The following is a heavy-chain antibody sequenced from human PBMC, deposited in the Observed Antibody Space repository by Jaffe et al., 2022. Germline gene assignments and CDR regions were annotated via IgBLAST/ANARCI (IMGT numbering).Heavy chain of an antibody. Sequence: QVQLQESGPGLVKPSETLSLTCTVSGGSISSYYWSWIRQPPGKGLEWIGYIYYSGSTNYNPSLKSRVTISVDTSKNQFSLKLSSVTAADTAVYYCARVGGDYEGDLGYMDVWGKGTTVTVSS. V-gene: IGHV4-59*01. CDR1: GGSISSYY. J-gene: IGHJ6*03. CDR2: IYYSGST. CDR3: ARVGGDYEGDLGYMDV. D-gene: IGHD4-17*01.